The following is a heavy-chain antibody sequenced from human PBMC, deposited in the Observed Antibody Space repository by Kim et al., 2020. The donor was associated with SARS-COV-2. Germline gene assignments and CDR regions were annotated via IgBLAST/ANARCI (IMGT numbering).Heavy chain of an antibody. J-gene: IGHJ4*02. V-gene: IGHV3-30*02. D-gene: IGHD1-26*01. Sequence: ADPVKGRFTISRDNSKNTLYLQMNSLRAEDTAVYYCAKSYSGSYRAPFDYWGQGTLVTVSS. CDR3: AKSYSGSYRAPFDY.